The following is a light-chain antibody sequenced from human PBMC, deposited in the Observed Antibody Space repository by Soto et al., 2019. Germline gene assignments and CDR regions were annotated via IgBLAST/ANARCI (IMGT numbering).Light chain of an antibody. V-gene: IGLV2-23*01. J-gene: IGLJ3*02. CDR1: SSDVGGYNY. Sequence: QSALTQPRSVSGSPGQSVSISCTGTSSDVGGYNYVSWYQQHPGKAPKVIIYEDTKRPSGVSNRFSGSKSGNTASLTISGLQAEDEADYYCCSFTGSSNWVFGGGTKLTVL. CDR2: EDT. CDR3: CSFTGSSNWV.